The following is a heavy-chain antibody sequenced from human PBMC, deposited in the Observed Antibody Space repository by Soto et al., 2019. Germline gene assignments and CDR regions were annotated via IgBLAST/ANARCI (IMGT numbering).Heavy chain of an antibody. Sequence: GGSLRLSCAASGFTFSSYSINWVRQAPGKGLEWVSTISGSDGRTYSTDSVKGRFTISRDNSRNTAYLQMNSLRVEDTAVYYCAKGVSQYTPLALFDYWGRGTLVTVSS. V-gene: IGHV3-23*01. CDR3: AKGVSQYTPLALFDY. D-gene: IGHD5-18*01. CDR1: GFTFSSYS. J-gene: IGHJ4*02. CDR2: ISGSDGRT.